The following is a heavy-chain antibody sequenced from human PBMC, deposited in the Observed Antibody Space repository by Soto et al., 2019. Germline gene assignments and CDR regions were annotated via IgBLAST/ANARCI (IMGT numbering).Heavy chain of an antibody. CDR3: ARAGIAVAVPDSDYYYGMDV. Sequence: QVQLVQSGAEVKKPGSSVKVSCKASGGTFSSYAISWVRQAPGQGLEWMGGIIPIFGTANYAQKFQGRVTITADESTSTAYMELSSLRSEDTAVYYCARAGIAVAVPDSDYYYGMDVWGQGTTVTVSS. D-gene: IGHD6-19*01. V-gene: IGHV1-69*01. CDR2: IIPIFGTA. CDR1: GGTFSSYA. J-gene: IGHJ6*02.